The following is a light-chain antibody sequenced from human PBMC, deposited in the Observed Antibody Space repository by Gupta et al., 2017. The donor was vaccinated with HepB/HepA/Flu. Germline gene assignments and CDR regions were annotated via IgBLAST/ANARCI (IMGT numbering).Light chain of an antibody. CDR1: QSINSW. J-gene: IGKJ4*01. CDR2: KAS. V-gene: IGKV1-5*03. CDR3: QQYDNYPLT. Sequence: DTQMTQSPSTLSASIGDRVTINCRASQSINSWLAWYQQKPGKAPKFLINKASTLESGVPSRFSGSRSGTEFTLTISSLQPEDFATYYCQQYDNYPLTFGGGTKVEIK.